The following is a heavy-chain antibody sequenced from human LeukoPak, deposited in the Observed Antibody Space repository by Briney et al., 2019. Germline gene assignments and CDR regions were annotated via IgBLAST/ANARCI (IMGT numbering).Heavy chain of an antibody. CDR2: IWYDGSGK. Sequence: GGSRRLSCAASRFTFTDYGMHWVRQPPGKWLEWVALIWYDGSGKFYTDSVEGRFTISRDNSKNPLYLQVNSLSTEHPSVYYCSRDWCGGGSCYYFDHWGQGTLVTGSS. CDR3: SRDWCGGGSCYYFDH. J-gene: IGHJ4*02. D-gene: IGHD2-15*01. V-gene: IGHV3-33*01. CDR1: RFTFTDYG.